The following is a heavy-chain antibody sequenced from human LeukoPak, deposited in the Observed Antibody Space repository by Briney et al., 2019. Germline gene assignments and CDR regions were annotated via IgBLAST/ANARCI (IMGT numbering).Heavy chain of an antibody. CDR3: ARVRDYSYGFDS. CDR1: GYTFSGYY. D-gene: IGHD5-18*01. V-gene: IGHV1-2*02. Sequence: ASVKVSCKTSGYTFSGYYIHWIRQAPGQGLEWVGWINPNSGGTNYAQKFQGRVTVTRDMSISTAYMEVSRLRSDDTAVYYCARVRDYSYGFDSWGQGTLVSVSS. J-gene: IGHJ4*02. CDR2: INPNSGGT.